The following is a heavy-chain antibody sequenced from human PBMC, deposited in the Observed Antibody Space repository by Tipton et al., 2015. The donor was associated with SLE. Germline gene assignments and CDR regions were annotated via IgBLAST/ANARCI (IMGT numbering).Heavy chain of an antibody. CDR2: VYFNGDA. D-gene: IGHD5-18*01. J-gene: IGHJ5*01. V-gene: IGHV4-59*01. CDR3: ARAGYTYGPFDS. Sequence: TLSLTCSVSGGAISYYYWSWIRQPPGKPLEYIGYVYFNGDANYNPSPKSRVTISVDTSKNQFSLRLTSVTAADTAVYYCARAGYTYGPFDSWGHGILVNVSS. CDR1: GGAISYYY.